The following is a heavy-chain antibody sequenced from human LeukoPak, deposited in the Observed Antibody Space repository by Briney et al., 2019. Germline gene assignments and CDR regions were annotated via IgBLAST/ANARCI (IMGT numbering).Heavy chain of an antibody. CDR2: IHYIGST. V-gene: IGHV4-59*01. CDR3: AGGSGPYYFDY. D-gene: IGHD3-16*01. CDR1: GGSISSYY. Sequence: NPSETLSLTCTVSGGSISSYYWSWIRQPPGKGLEWIGYIHYIGSTNYNPSPTRRVTISLDTSKNQFSLKLSSVTAADAAVYYCAGGSGPYYFDYWGQGTLVTVSS. J-gene: IGHJ4*02.